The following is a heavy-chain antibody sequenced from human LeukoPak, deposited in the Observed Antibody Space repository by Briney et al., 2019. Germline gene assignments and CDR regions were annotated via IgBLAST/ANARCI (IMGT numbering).Heavy chain of an antibody. CDR1: GFTFSSYA. CDR3: ARDLSDSSSAPAFDY. D-gene: IGHD6-6*01. Sequence: GGSLRLSCAASGFTFSSYAMSWARQAPGKGLEWVSSISSSSSYIYYADSVKGRFTISRDNAKNSLYLQMNSLRAEDTAVYYCARDLSDSSSAPAFDYWGQGTLVTVSS. V-gene: IGHV3-21*01. J-gene: IGHJ4*02. CDR2: ISSSSSYI.